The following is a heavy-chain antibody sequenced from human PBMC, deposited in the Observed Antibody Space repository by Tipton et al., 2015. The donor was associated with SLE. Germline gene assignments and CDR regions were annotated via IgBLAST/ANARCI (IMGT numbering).Heavy chain of an antibody. CDR3: ARVQTSRSYDTLTGYYNADVFDI. V-gene: IGHV1-18*04. CDR2: ISAYNANT. Sequence: QLVQSGAEVKEPGASVKISCMTFGYTRTNYYIHWVRQAPGQGLEWMGWISAYNANTNYEQKFQGRVTMTTDTSTNTGYMELRSLKTDDTAVYYCARVQTSRSYDTLTGYYNADVFDIWGQGTMVTVSS. J-gene: IGHJ3*02. CDR1: GYTRTNYY. D-gene: IGHD3-9*01.